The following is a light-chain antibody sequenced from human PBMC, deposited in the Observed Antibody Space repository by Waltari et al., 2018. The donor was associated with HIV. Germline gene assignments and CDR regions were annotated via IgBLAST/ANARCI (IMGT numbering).Light chain of an antibody. CDR2: LGS. V-gene: IGKV2-28*01. CDR3: MQALQTPT. CDR1: QSLLHSNGYNY. Sequence: DIVIPQSPLSLPVTAGERASISCRSSQSLLHSNGYNYLDWYLQKPGQSPQLLIYLGSNRASGVPDRFSGSGSGTDFTLKISRVEAEDVGVYYCMQALQTPTFGGGTKVEIK. J-gene: IGKJ4*01.